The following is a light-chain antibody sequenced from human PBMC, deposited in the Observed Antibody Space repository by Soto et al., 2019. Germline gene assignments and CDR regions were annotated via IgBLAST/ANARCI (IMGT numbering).Light chain of an antibody. Sequence: EIVMTQSPATPSLSSGGRATLFCRASQSVSSNLAWYQQKPGQAPRLLIYGASTRATGIPARFSGSGSGTEFTLTISSLQSEDFAVYYCQQYNNWITFGQGTRLEI. V-gene: IGKV3-15*01. CDR2: GAS. CDR3: QQYNNWIT. CDR1: QSVSSN. J-gene: IGKJ5*01.